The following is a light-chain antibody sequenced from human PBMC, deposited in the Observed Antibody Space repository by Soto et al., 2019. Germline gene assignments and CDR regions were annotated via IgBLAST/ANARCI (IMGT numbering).Light chain of an antibody. V-gene: IGKV1-39*01. CDR1: QSISSY. CDR2: AAS. J-gene: IGKJ5*01. CDR3: QQYYSYPIT. Sequence: DIQMTQSPSSLSASVGDRFTITCRASQSISSYLNWYQQKPGKAPKLLIYAASSLQSGVPSRFSGSGSGTDFTLTISSLQPEDFATYYCQQYYSYPITFGQGTRLEIK.